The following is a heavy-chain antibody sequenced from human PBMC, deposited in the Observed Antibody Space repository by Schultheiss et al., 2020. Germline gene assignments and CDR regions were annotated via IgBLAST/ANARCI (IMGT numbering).Heavy chain of an antibody. CDR3: ARDGRWVRPSVDY. J-gene: IGHJ4*02. CDR2: ISSNGGST. CDR1: GFTFSSYA. V-gene: IGHV3-64*04. Sequence: GGSLRLSCSASGFTFSSYAMHWVRQAPGKGLEYVSAISSNGGSTYYADSVKGRFTISRDNAKNSLYLQMNSLRAEDTAVYYCARDGRWVRPSVDYWGQGTLVTVYS. D-gene: IGHD4-23*01.